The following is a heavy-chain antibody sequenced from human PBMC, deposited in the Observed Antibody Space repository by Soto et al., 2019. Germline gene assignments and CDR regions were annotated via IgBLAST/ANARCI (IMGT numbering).Heavy chain of an antibody. V-gene: IGHV1-69*06. D-gene: IGHD2-2*01. CDR1: GGTFSSYA. Sequence: SVKVSCKASGGTFSSYAISWVRQAPGQGLEWMGGIIPIFGTANYAQKFQGRVTITADKSTSTAYMELSSLRSEDTAVYYCAREIRSNNHYIDPWGQGTLVTVSS. J-gene: IGHJ5*02. CDR2: IIPIFGTA. CDR3: AREIRSNNHYIDP.